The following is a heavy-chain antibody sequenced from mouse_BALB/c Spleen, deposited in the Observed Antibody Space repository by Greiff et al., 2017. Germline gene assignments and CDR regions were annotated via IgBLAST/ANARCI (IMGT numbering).Heavy chain of an antibody. D-gene: IGHD2-10*02. J-gene: IGHJ3*01. Sequence: EVQLVESGGGLVQPGGSRKLSCAASGFTFSDYGMAWVRQAPGKGPEWVAFISNLAYSIYYADTVTGRFTISRENAKNTLYLEMSSLRSEDTAMYYCAREGYGNQAWFAYWGQGTLVTVSA. V-gene: IGHV5-15*02. CDR2: ISNLAYSI. CDR3: AREGYGNQAWFAY. CDR1: GFTFSDYG.